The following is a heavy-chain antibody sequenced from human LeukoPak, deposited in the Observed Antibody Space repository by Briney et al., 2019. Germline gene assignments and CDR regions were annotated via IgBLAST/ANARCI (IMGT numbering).Heavy chain of an antibody. J-gene: IGHJ4*02. D-gene: IGHD3-16*01. CDR3: VREVGRPKTFYFDS. Sequence: GGSLRLSCIASGFVFSRDNMNWVRRAPGKGLEWVAHISEAIYYADSVQGRFTISRDNAKNSLYLQTSNLRAEDTAMYYCVREVGRPKTFYFDSWGRGTPVTVSS. CDR1: GFVFSRDN. V-gene: IGHV3-48*04. CDR2: ISEAI.